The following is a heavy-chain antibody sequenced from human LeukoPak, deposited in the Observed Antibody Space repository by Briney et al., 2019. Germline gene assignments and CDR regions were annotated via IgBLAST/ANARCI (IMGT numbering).Heavy chain of an antibody. CDR3: ARTHSSSSNYYYGMDV. J-gene: IGHJ6*02. CDR2: IWYDGSNK. D-gene: IGHD6-6*01. V-gene: IGHV3-33*01. CDR1: GFTFSSYG. Sequence: GGSLRLSCAASGFTFSSYGMHWVRLAPGKGLEWVAVIWYDGSNKYYADSVKGRFTISRDNSKNTLYLQMNSLRAEDTAVYYCARTHSSSSNYYYGMDVWGQGTTVTVSS.